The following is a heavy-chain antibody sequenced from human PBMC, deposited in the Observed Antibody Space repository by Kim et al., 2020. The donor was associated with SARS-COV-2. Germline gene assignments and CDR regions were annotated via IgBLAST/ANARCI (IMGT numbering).Heavy chain of an antibody. CDR2: IIPIFGTA. J-gene: IGHJ6*02. Sequence: SVKVSCKASGGTFSSYAISWVRQAPGQGLEWMGGIIPIFGTANYAQKFQGRVTITADESTSTAYMELSSLRSEDTAVYYCARDPGDIVATIYYYYGMDVWGQGTTVTVSS. D-gene: IGHD5-12*01. V-gene: IGHV1-69*13. CDR3: ARDPGDIVATIYYYYGMDV. CDR1: GGTFSSYA.